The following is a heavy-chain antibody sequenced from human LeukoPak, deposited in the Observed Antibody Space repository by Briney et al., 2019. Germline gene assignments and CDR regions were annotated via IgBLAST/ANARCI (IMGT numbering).Heavy chain of an antibody. Sequence: ASVKVSCKASGYTFTSYGINWVRQATGQGLEWMGWMNPNSGNTGYAQKFQGRVTMTRNTSISTAYMELSSLRSEDTAVYYCARASGYDAYYYYYMDVWGKGTTVTVSS. CDR3: ARASGYDAYYYYYMDV. V-gene: IGHV1-8*02. D-gene: IGHD3-3*01. J-gene: IGHJ6*03. CDR1: GYTFTSYG. CDR2: MNPNSGNT.